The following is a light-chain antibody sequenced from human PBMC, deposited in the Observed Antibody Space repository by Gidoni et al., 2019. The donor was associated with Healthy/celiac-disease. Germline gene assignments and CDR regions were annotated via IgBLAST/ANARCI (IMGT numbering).Light chain of an antibody. V-gene: IGKV1-27*01. CDR2: AAS. CDR3: QKYNSAPFT. CDR1: QVISDY. J-gene: IGKJ3*01. Sequence: DIQMIQPPSSLSASVRDRVTITCCASQVISDYLAWYQQKPGKVPNLLIYAASTLQSGVPSRCSSGGSGTDFTLTISSLQPEDVASYCCQKYNSAPFTFGPXTNVDIK.